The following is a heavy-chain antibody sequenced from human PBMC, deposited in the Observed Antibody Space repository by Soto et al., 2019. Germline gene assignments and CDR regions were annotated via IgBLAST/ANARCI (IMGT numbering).Heavy chain of an antibody. CDR1: GYTFTSYD. CDR3: ARVPSYYYDSSGAVPFQH. D-gene: IGHD3-22*01. Sequence: ASVKVSCKASGYTFTSYDINWVRQATGQGLEWMGWMNPNSGNTGYAQKFQGRVTMTRNTSISTAYMELSSLRSEDTAVYYCARVPSYYYDSSGAVPFQHWGQGTLVTVS. J-gene: IGHJ1*01. CDR2: MNPNSGNT. V-gene: IGHV1-8*01.